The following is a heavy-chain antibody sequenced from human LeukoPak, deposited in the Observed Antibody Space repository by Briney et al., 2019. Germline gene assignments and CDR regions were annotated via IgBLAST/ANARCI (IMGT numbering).Heavy chain of an antibody. Sequence: PSETLSLTCTVSGGSISSYYWSWLRQPPGKGLEWIGYIYYSGSTNYNPSLKSRVTISVDTSKNQFSLKLSAVTAADAAVYYCARGGLSYFAFDIWGQGTMVTVSS. J-gene: IGHJ3*02. CDR3: ARGGLSYFAFDI. CDR1: GGSISSYY. D-gene: IGHD2-21*01. V-gene: IGHV4-59*01. CDR2: IYYSGST.